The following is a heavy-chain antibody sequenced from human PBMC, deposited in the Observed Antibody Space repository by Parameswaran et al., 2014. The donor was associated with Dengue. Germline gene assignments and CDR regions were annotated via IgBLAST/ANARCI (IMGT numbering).Heavy chain of an antibody. Sequence: WVRQAPGQGLEWMGWMNPKSGNRGYAQKFQGRVTMTRNTSINTAYMELSSLRSEDTAVYYCARDHAYYDYYLDVWGKGTTVTVSS. CDR2: MNPKSGNR. CDR3: ARDHAYYDYYLDV. J-gene: IGHJ6*03. V-gene: IGHV1-8*01. D-gene: IGHD3-16*01.